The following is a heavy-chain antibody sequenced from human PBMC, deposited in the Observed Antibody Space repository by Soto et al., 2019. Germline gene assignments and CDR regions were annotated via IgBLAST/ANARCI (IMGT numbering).Heavy chain of an antibody. V-gene: IGHV3-23*01. Sequence: PGGSLRLSCAASGFTFSSYAMSWVRQAPGKGLEWVSAISGSGGSTYYADSVKGRFTISRDNSKNTLYLQMNSLRAEDTAVYYCAKDVYPYDSSGYYFDYWGQGTLVTVS. CDR1: GFTFSSYA. J-gene: IGHJ4*02. CDR2: ISGSGGST. CDR3: AKDVYPYDSSGYYFDY. D-gene: IGHD3-22*01.